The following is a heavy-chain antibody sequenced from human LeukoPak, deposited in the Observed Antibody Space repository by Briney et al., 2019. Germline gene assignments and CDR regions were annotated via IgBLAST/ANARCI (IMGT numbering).Heavy chain of an antibody. J-gene: IGHJ4*02. CDR3: AKVHYTASFPGSFPGRNYFDS. CDR1: GFTFSSYS. D-gene: IGHD1-26*01. Sequence: GGSLRLSCAASGFTFSSYSMNWVRRAPGKGLEWVSSISSSSSYIYYADSVKGRFTISRDNSKRTLFLQMNSLRAEDTAVYYCAKVHYTASFPGSFPGRNYFDSWGQGSLVTVSS. CDR2: ISSSSSYI. V-gene: IGHV3-21*04.